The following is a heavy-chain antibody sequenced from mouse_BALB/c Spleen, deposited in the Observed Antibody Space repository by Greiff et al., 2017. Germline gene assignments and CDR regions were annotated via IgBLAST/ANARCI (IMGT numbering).Heavy chain of an antibody. J-gene: IGHJ2*01. CDR3: ARDYGNYVYFDY. D-gene: IGHD2-1*01. CDR2: INSNGGST. Sequence: EVQLQQSGGGLVQPGGSLKLSCAASGFTFSSYGMSWVRQTPDKRLELVATINSNGGSTYYPDSVKGRFTISRDNAKNTLYLQMSSLKSEDTAMYYCARDYGNYVYFDYWGQGTTLTVSS. CDR1: GFTFSSYG. V-gene: IGHV5-6-3*01.